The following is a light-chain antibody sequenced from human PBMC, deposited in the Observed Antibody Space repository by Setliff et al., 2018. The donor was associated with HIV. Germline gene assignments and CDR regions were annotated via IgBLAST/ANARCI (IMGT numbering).Light chain of an antibody. V-gene: IGLV2-14*02. CDR1: SSDIGSYNL. Sequence: QSVLTQPASVSGSAGQSITISCTGSSSDIGSYNLVSWYQQFPGKAPKLIIYDVSKRPSGISDHFSASKSGNTASLTISGLQTEDEADYYCSPYTSSSTRVFGTGTKVTVL. CDR2: DVS. J-gene: IGLJ1*01. CDR3: SPYTSSSTRV.